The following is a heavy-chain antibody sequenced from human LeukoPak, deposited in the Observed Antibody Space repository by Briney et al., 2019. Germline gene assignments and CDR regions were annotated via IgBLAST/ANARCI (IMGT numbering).Heavy chain of an antibody. J-gene: IGHJ4*02. CDR1: GFTFSSYG. Sequence: PGRSLRLSCAASGFTFSSYGMHWVRQAPGKGLEWVAVISYDGSNKYYADSVKGRFTISRDNSKNTLYLQMNSLRAEDTAVYYCAKDKYDISTGYANWGQGTLVTVSS. V-gene: IGHV3-30*18. CDR3: AKDKYDISTGYAN. CDR2: ISYDGSNK. D-gene: IGHD3-9*01.